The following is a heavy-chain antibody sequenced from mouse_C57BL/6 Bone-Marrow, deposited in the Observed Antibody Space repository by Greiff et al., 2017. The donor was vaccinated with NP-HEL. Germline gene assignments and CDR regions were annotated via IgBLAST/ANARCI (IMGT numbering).Heavy chain of an antibody. CDR1: GYTFTSYW. CDR2: IHPNSGST. Sequence: QVQLQQPGAELVKPGASVKLSCKASGYTFTSYWMHWVKQRPGQGLEWIGMIHPNSGSTNYNEKFKSKATLTVDKSSSTADMQLSSLTSEYSAVFYCSSSRYGSSYEVDYWGQGTTLTVSS. D-gene: IGHD1-1*01. J-gene: IGHJ2*01. V-gene: IGHV1-64*01. CDR3: SSSRYGSSYEVDY.